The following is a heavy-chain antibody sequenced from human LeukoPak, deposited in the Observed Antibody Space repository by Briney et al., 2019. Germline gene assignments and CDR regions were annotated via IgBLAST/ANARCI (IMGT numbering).Heavy chain of an antibody. CDR2: IYYSGST. V-gene: IGHV4-59*12. CDR3: AREVYSDYDYYYYMDI. CDR1: GGSISSYY. Sequence: KPSETLSLTCTVSGGSISSYYWSWIRQPPGKGLEWIGYIYYSGSTNYNPSLKSRVTISVDTSKNQFSLKLSSVTAADTAVYYCAREVYSDYDYYYYMDIWGKGTTVTVSS. D-gene: IGHD4-17*01. J-gene: IGHJ6*03.